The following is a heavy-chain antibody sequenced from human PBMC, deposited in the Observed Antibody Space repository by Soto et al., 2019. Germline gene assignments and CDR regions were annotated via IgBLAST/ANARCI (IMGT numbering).Heavy chain of an antibody. CDR1: GGSISSSSYY. D-gene: IGHD2-2*01. J-gene: IGHJ5*02. CDR3: ARLRDIVVVPKGYRAGYNWNDKVFWFDP. Sequence: SETLSLTCTVSGGSISSSSYYWGWIRQPPGKGLEWIGSIYYSGSTYYNPSLKSRVTISVDTSKNQFSLKLSSVTAADTAVYYCARLRDIVVVPKGYRAGYNWNDKVFWFDPWGQGTLVTVSS. V-gene: IGHV4-39*01. CDR2: IYYSGST.